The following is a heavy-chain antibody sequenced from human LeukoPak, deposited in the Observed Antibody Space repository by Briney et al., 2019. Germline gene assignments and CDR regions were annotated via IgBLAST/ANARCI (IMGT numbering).Heavy chain of an antibody. CDR3: ARQSTGSYYSPIDC. V-gene: IGHV1-18*01. CDR2: VSTYNGNT. Sequence: RASVKVSCKASGYTFTSYGISWVRQAPGQGLEWMGWVSTYNGNTKYAQNLQGRVTTTTDTSTSTAYMELRSLRSDDTAMYYCARQSTGSYYSPIDCWGQGTLVTVSS. J-gene: IGHJ4*02. D-gene: IGHD1-26*01. CDR1: GYTFTSYG.